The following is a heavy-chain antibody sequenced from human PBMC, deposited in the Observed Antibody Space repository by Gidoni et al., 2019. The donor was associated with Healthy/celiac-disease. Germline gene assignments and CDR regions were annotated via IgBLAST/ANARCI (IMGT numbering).Heavy chain of an antibody. CDR2: ISGSGGRT. V-gene: IGHV3-23*01. J-gene: IGHJ4*02. CDR3: AKFVGTSKVPYYFDY. Sequence: EVQLLESGGGLIQPGGSLRLSCSASGFPFSSYAMSWVRQAPGKGLEWVSAISGSGGRTYYADSVKGRFTISRDNSKNTLYLQMNSLRAEDTAVYYCAKFVGTSKVPYYFDYWGQGTLVTVSS. CDR1: GFPFSSYA.